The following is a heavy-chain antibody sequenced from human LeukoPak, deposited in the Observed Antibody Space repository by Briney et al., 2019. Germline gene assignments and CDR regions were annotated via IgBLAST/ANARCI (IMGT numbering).Heavy chain of an antibody. J-gene: IGHJ4*02. D-gene: IGHD3-10*01. Sequence: ASVKVSCKASGYTFTGYCMHWVRQAPGQGLEWVGLVNPNNGDTKYAQKFQGRVTMTRDTSVNTAFMELSRLRSDDTAVYYCARDSRVTNGDYWGQGTLVTVSS. V-gene: IGHV1-2*02. CDR1: GYTFTGYC. CDR3: ARDSRVTNGDY. CDR2: VNPNNGDT.